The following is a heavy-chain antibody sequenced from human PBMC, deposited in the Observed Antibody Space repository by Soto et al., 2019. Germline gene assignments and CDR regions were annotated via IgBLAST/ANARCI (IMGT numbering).Heavy chain of an antibody. CDR1: GFTFSSYW. J-gene: IGHJ4*02. CDR2: IKEDGSEK. CDR3: ARDLTF. V-gene: IGHV3-7*04. Sequence: GGSLRLSCTAPGFTFSSYWMTWVRQAPGKGLEWVANIKEDGSEKYFVDSVGGRFTISRDNAKNTLYLQMNSLRAEDTAMYYCARDLTFWGQGTLVTVSS.